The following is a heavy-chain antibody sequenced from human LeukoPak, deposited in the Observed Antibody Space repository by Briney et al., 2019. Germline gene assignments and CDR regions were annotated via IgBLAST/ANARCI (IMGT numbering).Heavy chain of an antibody. J-gene: IGHJ5*02. D-gene: IGHD3-10*01. CDR3: ARERVRGVHWFDP. CDR1: GYSISSGYY. CDR2: IYHSGST. V-gene: IGHV4-38-2*02. Sequence: SETLSLTCAVSGYSISSGYYWGWIRQPPGKGLEWIGSIYHSGSTYYNPSLKSRVTISVDTSKNQFSLKLSSVTAADTAVYYCARERVRGVHWFDPWGQGTLATVSS.